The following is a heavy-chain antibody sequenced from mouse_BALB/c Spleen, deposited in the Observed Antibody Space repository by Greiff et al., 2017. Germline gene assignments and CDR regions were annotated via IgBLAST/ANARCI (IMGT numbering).Heavy chain of an antibody. J-gene: IGHJ2*01. CDR3: ARQDYRYFDY. CDR1: GFAFSSYD. D-gene: IGHD2-14*01. CDR2: ISSGGGST. Sequence: EVQGVESGGGLVKPGGSLKLSCAASGFAFSSYDMSWVRQTPEKRLEWVAYISSGGGSTYYPDTVKGRFTISRDNAKNTLYLQMSSLKSEDTAMYYCARQDYRYFDYWGQGTTLTVSS. V-gene: IGHV5-12-1*01.